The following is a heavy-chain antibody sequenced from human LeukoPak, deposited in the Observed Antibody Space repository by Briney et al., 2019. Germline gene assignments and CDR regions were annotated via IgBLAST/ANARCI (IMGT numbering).Heavy chain of an antibody. J-gene: IGHJ3*02. CDR2: IIPIFGTA. V-gene: IGHV1-69*13. CDR3: ARSGYLVVTAYDAFDI. CDR1: GGTFSSYA. Sequence: SVKVSCKASGGTFSSYAISWVRQAPGQGLEWMGGIIPIFGTANYAQKFQGRVTITADESTSTAYMELSSLRSGDTAVYYCARSGYLVVTAYDAFDIWGQGTMVTVSS. D-gene: IGHD2-21*02.